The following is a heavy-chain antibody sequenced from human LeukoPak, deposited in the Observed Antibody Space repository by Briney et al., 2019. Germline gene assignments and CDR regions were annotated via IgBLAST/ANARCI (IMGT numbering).Heavy chain of an antibody. Sequence: PSETLSLTCSVSGGSIHTYYWTWIRQPPGKGLEWIGNVYYSGSTNYNPSLKSRVTISVDTSKNQFSLKLSSVTAADTAVYYCARDVWYPPLGSGWQQRGAFDIWGQGTKVTVSS. CDR3: ARDVWYPPLGSGWQQRGAFDI. V-gene: IGHV4-59*13. CDR2: VYYSGST. D-gene: IGHD3-10*02. CDR1: GGSIHTYY. J-gene: IGHJ3*02.